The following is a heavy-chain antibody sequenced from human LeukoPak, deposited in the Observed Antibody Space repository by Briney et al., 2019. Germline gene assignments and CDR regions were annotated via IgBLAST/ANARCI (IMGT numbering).Heavy chain of an antibody. V-gene: IGHV1-3*01. CDR2: INAGNGNT. CDR3: ARGNDDYVWPVDY. J-gene: IGHJ4*02. CDR1: GYTFTSYA. D-gene: IGHD3-16*01. Sequence: GASVKVSCKASGYTFTSYAMNWVRQAPGQGLEWVGWINAGNGNTKYSQKFQGRVTITRDTSASTAYMELSSLRSEDTAVYYCARGNDDYVWPVDYWGQGTLVTVSS.